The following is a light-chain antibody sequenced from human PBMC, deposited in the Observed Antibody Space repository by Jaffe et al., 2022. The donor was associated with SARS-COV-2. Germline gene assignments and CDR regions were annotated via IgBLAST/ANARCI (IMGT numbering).Light chain of an antibody. J-gene: IGKJ1*01. CDR1: QRVSTSY. CDR2: GTY. CDR3: HQYGRSWT. V-gene: IGKV3-20*01. Sequence: EIVLTQSPGTLSLSPGERATLSCRASQRVSTSYLAWYQQKPGHAPRLLIYGTYNRATGIPDRFSGSGSGTDFTLTISRLEPEDFAVYYCHQYGRSWTFGQGTKVEIK.